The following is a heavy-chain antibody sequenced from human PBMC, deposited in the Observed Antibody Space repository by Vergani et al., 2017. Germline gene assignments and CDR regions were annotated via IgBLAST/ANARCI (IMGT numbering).Heavy chain of an antibody. J-gene: IGHJ4*02. Sequence: EVEVVESGGGLVKPGGSLRLSCAASGHRFRHYWMHWLRQAPGKGLEWVAAIKGDGSAKQYVESVKGRFNIPRDNAKSSLYLQMNSLRVADTAVYYCARGHPVGSYWGQGTLVTVSS. D-gene: IGHD1-26*01. CDR2: IKGDGSAK. CDR3: ARGHPVGSY. CDR1: GHRFRHYW. V-gene: IGHV3-7*01.